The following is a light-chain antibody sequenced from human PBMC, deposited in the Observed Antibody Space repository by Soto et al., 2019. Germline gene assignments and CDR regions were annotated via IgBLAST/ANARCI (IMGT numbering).Light chain of an antibody. J-gene: IGLJ7*01. CDR3: SSYTASASYV. Sequence: QSVLTQPASVSGSPGQSITISCTGTSSDIGTYNFVSWYQQHPGKAPKLMIYDVTNRPSGVSNRFSGSKSGNTASLTISGLQAEDEADYYCSSYTASASYVFGGGTQLTVL. V-gene: IGLV2-14*03. CDR1: SSDIGTYNF. CDR2: DVT.